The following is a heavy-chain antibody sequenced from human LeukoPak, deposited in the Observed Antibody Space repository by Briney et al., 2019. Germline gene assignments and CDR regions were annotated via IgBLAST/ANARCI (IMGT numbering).Heavy chain of an antibody. J-gene: IGHJ4*02. V-gene: IGHV4-39*01. Sequence: SETLSLTCTVSGGSISSGNYYWGWIRQPPGKALEWIGSIYYTGSTNYNLSLKSRVTISVDTSKNQFSLKLRSVTAADTAVYYCARRYYYDSGSYLYFFDFWGQGTLVTVSS. CDR2: IYYTGST. D-gene: IGHD3-10*01. CDR3: ARRYYYDSGSYLYFFDF. CDR1: GGSISSGNYY.